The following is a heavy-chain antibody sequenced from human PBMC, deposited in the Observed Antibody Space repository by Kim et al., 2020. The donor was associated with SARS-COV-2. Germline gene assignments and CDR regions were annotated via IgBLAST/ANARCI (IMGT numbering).Heavy chain of an antibody. D-gene: IGHD6-19*01. J-gene: IGHJ3*02. Sequence: VKVSCKASGYTFTSYAMHWVRQAPGQRLEWMGWINAGNGNTKYSQKFQGRVTITRDTTASTAYMELSSLRSEDTAVYYCARWRDSSGWYRAFDIWGQGTMVTVSS. CDR1: GYTFTSYA. CDR2: INAGNGNT. V-gene: IGHV1-3*01. CDR3: ARWRDSSGWYRAFDI.